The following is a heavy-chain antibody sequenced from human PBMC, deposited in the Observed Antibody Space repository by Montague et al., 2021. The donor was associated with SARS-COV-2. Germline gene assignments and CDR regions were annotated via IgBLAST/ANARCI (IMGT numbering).Heavy chain of an antibody. Sequence: TLSLTCTVSIGSISSGSYYWSWIRQPAGKGLEWIGRIYTSGSTNYXXXLKSRVTISVDTSKNQFSLKLCSVTAADTAVYYCARDGYSSGWNGLHWFDPWGQGTLVTVSS. CDR1: IGSISSGSYY. CDR3: ARDGYSSGWNGLHWFDP. D-gene: IGHD6-25*01. V-gene: IGHV4-61*02. CDR2: IYTSGST. J-gene: IGHJ5*02.